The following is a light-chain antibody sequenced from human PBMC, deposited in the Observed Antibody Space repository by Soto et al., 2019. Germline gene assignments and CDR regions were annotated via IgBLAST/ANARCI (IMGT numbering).Light chain of an antibody. CDR3: SAYEGSSTLFV. CDR1: SNDVGFYDL. V-gene: IGLV2-23*01. CDR2: EGS. Sequence: QSVLTQPASVSGSPGQSIAISCTGTSNDVGFYDLVSWYQQRPGTAPKLLIYEGSKRPSGVSNRFSGSKSGNTASLTISGLQAEDEADYYCSAYEGSSTLFVFGTGTKVTVL. J-gene: IGLJ1*01.